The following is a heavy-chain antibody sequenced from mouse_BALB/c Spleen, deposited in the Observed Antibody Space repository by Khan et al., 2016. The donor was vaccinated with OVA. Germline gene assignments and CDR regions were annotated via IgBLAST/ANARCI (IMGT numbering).Heavy chain of an antibody. D-gene: IGHD3-1*01. CDR1: GCTFTNFW. J-gene: IGHJ2*01. V-gene: IGHV1-63*02. CDR2: IYPGGGYT. CDR3: ARRGAARGTWDYFDY. Sequence: VELVESGTELVRPGTSVKMSCKAAGCTFTNFWIGWVKQRPGHGLEWIGDIYPGGGYTNYNEKFKGKATLTADTSSSTAYMQLSSLTSEDSAIYYCARRGAARGTWDYFDYWGQGTTLTVSS.